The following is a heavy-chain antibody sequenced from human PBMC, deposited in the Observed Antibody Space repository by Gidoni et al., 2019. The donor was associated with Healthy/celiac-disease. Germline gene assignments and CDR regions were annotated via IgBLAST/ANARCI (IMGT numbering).Heavy chain of an antibody. CDR3: VNEGIAAAADAFDI. Sequence: EVQLVESGGGLVQTGGSRRISCSASVFTFSSYSMHWVLQAPGKGLEYGSAISSNGGSTYYADSVKGRFTISRDNSKNTLYLQMSSLRAEDTAVYYCVNEGIAAAADAFDIWGQGTMVTVSS. CDR1: VFTFSSYS. CDR2: ISSNGGST. J-gene: IGHJ3*02. D-gene: IGHD6-13*01. V-gene: IGHV3-64D*08.